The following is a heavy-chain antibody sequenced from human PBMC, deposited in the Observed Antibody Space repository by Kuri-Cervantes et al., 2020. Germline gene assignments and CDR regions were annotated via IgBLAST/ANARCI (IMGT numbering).Heavy chain of an antibody. CDR2: INHSGST. CDR1: GGSFSGYY. J-gene: IGHJ5*02. V-gene: IGHV4-34*01. CDR3: ARQIPSSMAGRSAVDP. Sequence: GSLRLSCAVYGGSFSGYYWSWIRQPPGKGLEWIGEINHSGSTNYNPSLKSRVTISVDKSKNQFSLKVTSMTAADTAVYYCARQIPSSMAGRSAVDPWGQGILVTVSS. D-gene: IGHD6-19*01.